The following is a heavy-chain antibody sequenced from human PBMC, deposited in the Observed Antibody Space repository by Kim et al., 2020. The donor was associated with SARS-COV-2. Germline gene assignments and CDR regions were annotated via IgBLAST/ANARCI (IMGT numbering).Heavy chain of an antibody. D-gene: IGHD4-17*01. Sequence: QKFQGRLTITSDTSASTAYMELSRLRSEDTAVYYCASVRNGTVTTHQFDYWGQGTLVTVSS. J-gene: IGHJ4*02. V-gene: IGHV1-3*01. CDR3: ASVRNGTVTTHQFDY.